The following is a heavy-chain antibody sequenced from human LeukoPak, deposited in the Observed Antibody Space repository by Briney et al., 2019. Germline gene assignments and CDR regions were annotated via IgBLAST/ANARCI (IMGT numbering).Heavy chain of an antibody. D-gene: IGHD5-18*01. CDR2: IYPGGDSDT. CDR1: GYSFTKYW. J-gene: IGHJ3*02. V-gene: IGHV5-51*01. CDR3: ALKRGYSIGATDAFDI. Sequence: GESLKISCKGSGYSFTKYWIAWVRQMPGNGLVLMGIIYPGGDSDTTYSPSFQGQVTLSADKSITTAYLQWGSLKASDTAMYYCALKRGYSIGATDAFDIWGQGTMVTVSS.